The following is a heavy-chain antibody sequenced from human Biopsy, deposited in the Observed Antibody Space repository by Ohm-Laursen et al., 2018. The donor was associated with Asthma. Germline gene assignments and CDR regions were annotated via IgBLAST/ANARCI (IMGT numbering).Heavy chain of an antibody. J-gene: IGHJ4*02. D-gene: IGHD6-19*01. V-gene: IGHV3-11*01. CDR3: ARDSYSSGLYDDFES. CDR1: GFTFSDYY. CDR2: INGKSNSI. Sequence: SLRLSCAASGFTFSDYYMSWIRQAPGKGLEWISYINGKSNSIEYADSVKGRFTISRDNAKNSLYLQMNSLRAEDTADYYCARDSYSSGLYDDFESWGQGTLVTVSS.